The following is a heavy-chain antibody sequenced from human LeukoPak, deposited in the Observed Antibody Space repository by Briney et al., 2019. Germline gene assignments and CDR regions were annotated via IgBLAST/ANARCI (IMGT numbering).Heavy chain of an antibody. D-gene: IGHD3-10*01. CDR1: GFTFSSYW. Sequence: PGGSLRLSCAASGFTFSSYWMHWVRHAPGKGLEWVSAISGSGGSTYYADSVKGRFTISRDNSKNTLYLQMNSLRAEDTAVYYCAKDRFFFDYWGQGTLVTVSS. CDR3: AKDRFFFDY. V-gene: IGHV3-23*01. CDR2: ISGSGGST. J-gene: IGHJ4*02.